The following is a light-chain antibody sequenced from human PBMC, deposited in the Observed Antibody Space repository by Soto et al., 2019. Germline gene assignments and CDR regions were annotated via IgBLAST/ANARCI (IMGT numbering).Light chain of an antibody. Sequence: DIQMTQAPSSPSASVGDRVTITCRASQPIDTSLNWYQQKPGNAPRLLIYAASSLQSGVPLRFSGSGSGTDFTLTISSLPPEDFATYYCQQSYSSPFSVGPGPTVDIK. J-gene: IGKJ3*01. CDR3: QQSYSSPFS. CDR1: QPIDTS. CDR2: AAS. V-gene: IGKV1-39*01.